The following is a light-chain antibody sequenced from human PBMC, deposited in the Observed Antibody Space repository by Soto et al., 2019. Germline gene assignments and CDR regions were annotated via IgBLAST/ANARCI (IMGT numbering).Light chain of an antibody. CDR3: QQSDSTPLT. Sequence: DIQMTQSPSSLSASVGDRVTMTCRASQSISDFLNWYQQKPGKAPQLLIYAASNLQMGVPSRFSGSGSGTDFTLTISSLQPEDFATYYCQQSDSTPLTFGQGTRLDVK. CDR2: AAS. V-gene: IGKV1-39*01. J-gene: IGKJ5*01. CDR1: QSISDF.